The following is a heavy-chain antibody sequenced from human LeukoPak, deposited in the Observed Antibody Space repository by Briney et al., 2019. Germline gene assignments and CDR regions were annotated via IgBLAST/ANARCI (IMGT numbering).Heavy chain of an antibody. CDR3: ARGEEMTGSFLDY. V-gene: IGHV3-30*01. J-gene: IGHJ4*02. D-gene: IGHD5-24*01. CDR1: GFTFSSYA. Sequence: GGSLRLSCAASGFTFSSYAMHWVRQAPGKGLEWVAVISYDGSNKYYADSVKGRFTISRDNSKNTLYLQMNSLRAEDTAVYYCARGEEMTGSFLDYWGQGTLVTVSS. CDR2: ISYDGSNK.